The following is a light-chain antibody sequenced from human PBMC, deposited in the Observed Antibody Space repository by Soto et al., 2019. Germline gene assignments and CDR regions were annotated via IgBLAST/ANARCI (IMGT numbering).Light chain of an antibody. Sequence: DIQMTQFPSSLSASVGDRVNITCRASQGISTWLAWYQQKPERAPKSLIYVASRLQSGVPPRFSGSGSETDFTLTISSLQPEDFATYYCQQYNRYPRTFGQGTKVEIK. CDR3: QQYNRYPRT. J-gene: IGKJ1*01. CDR1: QGISTW. CDR2: VAS. V-gene: IGKV1D-16*01.